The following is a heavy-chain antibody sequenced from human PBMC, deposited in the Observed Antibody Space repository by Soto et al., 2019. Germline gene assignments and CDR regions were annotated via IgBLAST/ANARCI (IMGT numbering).Heavy chain of an antibody. D-gene: IGHD3-3*01. V-gene: IGHV4-31*03. Sequence: SETLSLTCTVSGGSISSGAYYWNWIRQHPGKDLEWIGYIYYSASTYYNPSLQSRVTIAVDTSKNQFSLKLTSVTAADTAVYYCARADFWSGTTNYYYGMDVWGQGTTVTVSS. CDR3: ARADFWSGTTNYYYGMDV. CDR2: IYYSAST. J-gene: IGHJ6*02. CDR1: GGSISSGAYY.